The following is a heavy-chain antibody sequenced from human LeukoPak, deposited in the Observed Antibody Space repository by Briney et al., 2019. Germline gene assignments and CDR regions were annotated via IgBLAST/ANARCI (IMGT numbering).Heavy chain of an antibody. D-gene: IGHD2-15*01. CDR2: IKQDGSEK. CDR3: AREIRETVVTRHYYYGIDV. Sequence: GGSLRLSCAASGFTFDTYWMSWVRQAPGKGLEWVANIKQDGSEKYYADSVKGRFTISRDNAKNSLFLQMNSLRAEDTAVYYCAREIRETVVTRHYYYGIDVWGQGTTVTVSS. CDR1: GFTFDTYW. J-gene: IGHJ6*02. V-gene: IGHV3-7*01.